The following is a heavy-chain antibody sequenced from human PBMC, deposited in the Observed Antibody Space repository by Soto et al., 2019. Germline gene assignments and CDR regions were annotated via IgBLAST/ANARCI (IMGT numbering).Heavy chain of an antibody. CDR1: GFTFSSYG. J-gene: IGHJ6*02. CDR2: IWYDGSNK. V-gene: IGHV3-33*01. D-gene: IGHD3-16*01. CDR3: ATAYIDSMVLSSYGMDV. Sequence: GGSLRLSCAASGFTFSSYGMHWVRQAPGKGLEWVAVIWYDGSNKYYADSVKGRFTISRDNSKNTLYLKMNSLRAEDTAVYSCATAYIDSMVLSSYGMDVWGQGTKVTVSS.